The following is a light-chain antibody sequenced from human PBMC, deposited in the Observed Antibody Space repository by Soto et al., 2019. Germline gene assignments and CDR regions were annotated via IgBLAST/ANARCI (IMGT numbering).Light chain of an antibody. CDR3: AAWDDSLNGVV. V-gene: IGLV1-44*01. Sequence: QLVLTQPPSASGTPGQRVTISCSGSSSNIGAHTVNWYQQLPGTAPKLLIYSNNQRPSGVPDRFSGSKSGTSASLAISGLQSEDEADYYCAAWDDSLNGVVFGGGTKVTVL. CDR2: SNN. J-gene: IGLJ2*01. CDR1: SSNIGAHT.